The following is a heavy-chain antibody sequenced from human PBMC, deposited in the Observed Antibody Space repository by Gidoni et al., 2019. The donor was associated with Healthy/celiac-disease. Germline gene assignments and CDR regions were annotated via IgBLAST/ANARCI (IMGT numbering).Heavy chain of an antibody. CDR2: ISYDGSNK. J-gene: IGHJ3*02. Sequence: QVRLVVSGGGVGPPGRYLRLAWAASGVTLLSYGMPWVRQAPGKGLEWVAGISYDGSNKYDADSVEGRFTISRDNSKNTLYLQMNSLRAEDTAVYYCAKAVVPAAIPTLAGAFDIWGQGTMVTVSS. CDR3: AKAVVPAAIPTLAGAFDI. CDR1: GVTLLSYG. D-gene: IGHD2-2*01. V-gene: IGHV3-30*18.